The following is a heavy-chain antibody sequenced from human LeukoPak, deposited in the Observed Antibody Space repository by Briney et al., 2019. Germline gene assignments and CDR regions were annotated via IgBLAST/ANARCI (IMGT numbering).Heavy chain of an antibody. J-gene: IGHJ3*02. Sequence: ASVKVSCKASGYTFTSYDINWVRQATGQGLEWMGWMNPNSGNTGYAQKFQGRVTITRNTSISTAYMELSSLRSEDTAVYYCARGLNEYDFWSGYYTHHDAFDIWGQGTMVTVSS. CDR2: MNPNSGNT. CDR1: GYTFTSYD. V-gene: IGHV1-8*03. D-gene: IGHD3-3*01. CDR3: ARGLNEYDFWSGYYTHHDAFDI.